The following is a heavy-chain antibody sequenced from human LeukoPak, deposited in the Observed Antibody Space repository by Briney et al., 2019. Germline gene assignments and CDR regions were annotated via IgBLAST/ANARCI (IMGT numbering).Heavy chain of an antibody. CDR3: ARGGGSSWYRTDAFDI. D-gene: IGHD6-13*01. Sequence: ASVKVSCKASGYTFTGYYIHWVRQAPGQGLEWMGWMNPNSGNTGYAQKFQGRVTMTRNTSISTAYMELSSLRSEDTAVYYCARGGGSSWYRTDAFDIWGQGTMVTVSS. CDR2: MNPNSGNT. V-gene: IGHV1-8*02. J-gene: IGHJ3*02. CDR1: GYTFTGYY.